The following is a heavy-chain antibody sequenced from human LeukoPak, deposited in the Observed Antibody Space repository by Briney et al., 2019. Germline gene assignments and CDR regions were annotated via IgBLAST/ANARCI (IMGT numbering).Heavy chain of an antibody. CDR3: ARRGTSSSWYVCDY. J-gene: IGHJ4*02. V-gene: IGHV3-7*03. CDR1: GFTFSSYW. CDR2: IKQDGSEK. D-gene: IGHD6-13*01. Sequence: GGSLRLSCAASGFTFSSYWMSWVRQAPGKGLEWVANIKQDGSEKYYVDSVKGRFTISRDNAKNSLYLQMNSLRAEDTAVYYCARRGTSSSWYVCDYLGQGTLGTVS.